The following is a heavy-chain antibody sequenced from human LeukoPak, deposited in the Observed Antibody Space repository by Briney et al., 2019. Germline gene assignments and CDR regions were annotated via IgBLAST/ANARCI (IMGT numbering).Heavy chain of an antibody. D-gene: IGHD5-24*01. CDR1: GFTLSNYW. V-gene: IGHV3-7*05. J-gene: IGHJ5*02. CDR2: IKKDGREN. CDR3: ARASDPWLQLT. Sequence: GGSLRLSCAAAGFTLSNYWMMWVRQAPGKGREWVGNIKKDGRENLYADSVRGRFSIARDNAQTSLYLQMNSLRAEDTAVYYCARASDPWLQLTWGQGTLVTVSS.